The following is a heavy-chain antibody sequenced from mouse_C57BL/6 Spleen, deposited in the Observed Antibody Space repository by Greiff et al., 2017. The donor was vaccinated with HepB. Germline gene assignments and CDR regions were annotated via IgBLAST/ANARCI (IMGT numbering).Heavy chain of an antibody. V-gene: IGHV1-4*01. D-gene: IGHD2-1*01. CDR2: INPSSGYT. CDR3: AREGIYYGKGYFDV. J-gene: IGHJ1*03. CDR1: GYTFTSYT. Sequence: VQLQESGAELARPGASVKMSCKASGYTFTSYTMHWVKQRPGQGLEWIGYINPSSGYTKYNQKFKDKATLTADKSTSTAYMQLSSLTSEDSAAYYCAREGIYYGKGYFDVWGTGTTVTVSS.